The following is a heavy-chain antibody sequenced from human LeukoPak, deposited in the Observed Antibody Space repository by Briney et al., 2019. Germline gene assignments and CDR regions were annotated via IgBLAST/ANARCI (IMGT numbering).Heavy chain of an antibody. V-gene: IGHV3-30*18. CDR2: ISYDGSKK. CDR3: AKDLEDIVVVPAASHFDY. Sequence: GGSLRLSCAASGFTFSNAWMIWVRQAPGKGLEWVAVISYDGSKKYYADSVKGRFTISRDNSKNTLYLQMNSLRAEDTAVYYCAKDLEDIVVVPAASHFDYWGQGTLVTVSS. D-gene: IGHD2-2*01. J-gene: IGHJ4*02. CDR1: GFTFSNAW.